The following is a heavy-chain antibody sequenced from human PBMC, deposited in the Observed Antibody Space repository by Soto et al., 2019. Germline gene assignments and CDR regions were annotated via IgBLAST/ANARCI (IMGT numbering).Heavy chain of an antibody. CDR1: GFTFSSYG. J-gene: IGHJ6*02. D-gene: IGHD6-13*01. Sequence: GGSLRLSCAASGFTFSSYGMHWVRQAPGKGLEWVAVISYDGSNKYYADSVKGRFTISRDNSKNTLYLQMNSLRAEDTAVYYCANSRGDSVTRDYYSGMDVWGQGTTVTVSS. CDR3: ANSRGDSVTRDYYSGMDV. V-gene: IGHV3-30*18. CDR2: ISYDGSNK.